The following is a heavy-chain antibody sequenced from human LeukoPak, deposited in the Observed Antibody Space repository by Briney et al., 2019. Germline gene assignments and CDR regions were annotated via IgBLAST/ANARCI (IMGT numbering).Heavy chain of an antibody. D-gene: IGHD4-17*01. CDR3: AKTLTTVTKRYWYFDL. J-gene: IGHJ2*01. CDR1: VFTFSSYA. V-gene: IGHV3-23*01. Sequence: PGASLRLSCAASVFTFSSYAMSWVRQALGQGLEWFSAISANGGSTYCADCVKGRFTISRDSSKNTVYMQMNSLRVEDRAVYYCAKTLTTVTKRYWYFDLWGRGTLVTVSS. CDR2: ISANGGST.